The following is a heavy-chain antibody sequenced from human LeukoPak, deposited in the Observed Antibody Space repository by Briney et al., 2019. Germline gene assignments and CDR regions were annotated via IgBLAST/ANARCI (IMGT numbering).Heavy chain of an antibody. D-gene: IGHD3-16*01. J-gene: IGHJ4*02. CDR3: ARDNAGGYFDY. CDR1: GGSISSYY. V-gene: IGHV4-59*01. CDR2: IYYSGST. Sequence: KPSETLSLTCTVSGGSISSYYWSWIRQPPGKGLEWIGYIYYSGSTNYNPSLKSRVTISVDTSKNQFSLKLSSVTAADTAVYYCARDNAGGYFDYWGQGTLVTVSS.